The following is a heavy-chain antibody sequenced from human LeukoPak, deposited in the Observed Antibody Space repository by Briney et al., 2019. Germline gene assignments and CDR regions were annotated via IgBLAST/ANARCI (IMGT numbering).Heavy chain of an antibody. J-gene: IGHJ5*02. CDR1: GFTFSSYE. CDR2: ISSSGSTI. V-gene: IGHV3-48*03. D-gene: IGHD3-10*01. CDR3: ARASARYGSGTGVFDP. Sequence: PGGSLRLSCAASGFTFSSYEMNWVRQAPGKGLEWVSYISSSGSTIYYADSVKGRFTIPRDNSKNTLYLQMNSLRAEDTAVYYCARASARYGSGTGVFDPWGQGTLVTVSS.